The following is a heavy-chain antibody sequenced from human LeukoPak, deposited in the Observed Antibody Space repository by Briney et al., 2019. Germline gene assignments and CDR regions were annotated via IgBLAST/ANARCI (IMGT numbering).Heavy chain of an antibody. Sequence: SVKVSCTASGGTFSSYTISWVRQAPGQGLEWMGRIIPILGIANYAQKFQGRVTITADKSTSTAYMELSSLRSEDTAVYYCARDPGGVVPAVLGYYYGMDVWGQGTTVTVSS. CDR2: IIPILGIA. CDR1: GGTFSSYT. J-gene: IGHJ6*02. CDR3: ARDPGGVVPAVLGYYYGMDV. V-gene: IGHV1-69*04. D-gene: IGHD2-2*01.